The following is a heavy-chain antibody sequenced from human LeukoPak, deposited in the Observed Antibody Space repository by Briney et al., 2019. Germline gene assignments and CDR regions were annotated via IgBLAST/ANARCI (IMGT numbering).Heavy chain of an antibody. CDR1: GFTFSSYW. V-gene: IGHV3-7*01. D-gene: IGHD6-25*01. Sequence: GGSLRLSCAASGFTFSSYWMSWVRQAPGKGLEWVANIKKDGSEKNYVDSVKGRFTISRDNAKKSLYLQMNSLRAEDTAVYYCARDPSAGSESWGQGTLVTVSS. CDR3: ARDPSAGSES. J-gene: IGHJ5*02. CDR2: IKKDGSEK.